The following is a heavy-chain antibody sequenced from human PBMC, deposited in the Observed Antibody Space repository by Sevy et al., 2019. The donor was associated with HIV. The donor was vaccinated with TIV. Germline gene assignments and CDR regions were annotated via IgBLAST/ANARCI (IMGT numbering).Heavy chain of an antibody. V-gene: IGHV4-34*01. CDR1: GGSFSGYF. Sequence: SETLSLTCAVYGGSFSGYFWNWIRQSPGKGLEWIGEINHTGTLKYNPSLKSRVTISLDASKNQLSLHLSSVTAADTAMYYCARGRQAYVVVVPSTVPFDYWGQGTLVTVSS. CDR2: INHTGTL. CDR3: ARGRQAYVVVVPSTVPFDY. J-gene: IGHJ4*02. D-gene: IGHD2-2*01.